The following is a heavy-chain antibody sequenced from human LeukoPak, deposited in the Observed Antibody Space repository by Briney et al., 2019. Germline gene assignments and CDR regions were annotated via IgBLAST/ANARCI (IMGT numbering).Heavy chain of an antibody. D-gene: IGHD3-10*01. J-gene: IGHJ5*02. V-gene: IGHV4-39*07. Sequence: NPSETLSLTCTVSGGSISSYYWGWIRQPPGKGLEWIGSIYYSGSTYYNPSLKSRVTISVDTSKNQFSLKLSSVTAADTAVYYCARVLLVRYGSGSYYLGGYNWFDPWGQGTLVTVSS. CDR3: ARVLLVRYGSGSYYLGGYNWFDP. CDR1: GGSISSYY. CDR2: IYYSGST.